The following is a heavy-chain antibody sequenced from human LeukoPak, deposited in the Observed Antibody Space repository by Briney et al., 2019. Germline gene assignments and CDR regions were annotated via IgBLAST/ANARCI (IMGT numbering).Heavy chain of an antibody. J-gene: IGHJ2*01. D-gene: IGHD6-19*01. V-gene: IGHV3-74*01. CDR3: ARDSRYSSGWYDYWYFDL. CDR1: GFTFSSYW. Sequence: GGSLRLSCAASGFTFSSYWMHWVRQAPGKGLVWVSRINSDGSSTSYADSVKGRFTISRDNAKNSLYLQMNSLRAEDTAVYYCARDSRYSSGWYDYWYFDLWGRGTLVTVSS. CDR2: INSDGSST.